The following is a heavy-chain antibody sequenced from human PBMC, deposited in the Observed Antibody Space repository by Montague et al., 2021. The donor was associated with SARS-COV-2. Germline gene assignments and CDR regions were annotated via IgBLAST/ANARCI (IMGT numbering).Heavy chain of an antibody. CDR3: ARGGLGNRGFDY. J-gene: IGHJ4*02. Sequence: SETLSLTCVVSDVSLSSSTWWSWVRQSPGKGLEWVRETCLSGFTXXNPXDKSRVTISLDDSRSQFSLRLTSVTAADTAVYFCARGGLGNRGFDYWGQGALVTVSS. D-gene: IGHD3/OR15-3a*01. CDR1: DVSLSSSTW. V-gene: IGHV4-4*02. CDR2: TCLSGFT.